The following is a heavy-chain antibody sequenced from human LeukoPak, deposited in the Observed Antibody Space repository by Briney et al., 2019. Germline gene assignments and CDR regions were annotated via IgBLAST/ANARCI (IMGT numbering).Heavy chain of an antibody. Sequence: GASVKVSCKASGYTFTGYYMHWVRQAPGQGLEWMGWLNPNTGDTLYIQKFQGRVTMTGDTSISTAYMELSRLMSDDTAVYYCARIGLKTTGYYRLDYWGQGTLVTVSS. CDR3: ARIGLKTTGYYRLDY. D-gene: IGHD3-9*01. CDR2: LNPNTGDT. J-gene: IGHJ4*02. V-gene: IGHV1-2*02. CDR1: GYTFTGYY.